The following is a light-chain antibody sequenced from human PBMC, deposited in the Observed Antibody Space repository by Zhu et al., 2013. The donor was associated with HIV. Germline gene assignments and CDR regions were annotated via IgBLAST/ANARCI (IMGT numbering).Light chain of an antibody. V-gene: IGKV3-15*01. CDR3: QQYTKWPLT. CDR1: QTVSSN. J-gene: IGKJ4*01. CDR2: GAY. Sequence: EIVMTQSPATLCVSPGERVTLSCRASQTVSSNLAWYQQKPGQAPRLVIYGAYTRATGIPARFSGTGSGTEFTLSISGLQSEDFAVYYCQQYTKWPLTFGGGTKVEIK.